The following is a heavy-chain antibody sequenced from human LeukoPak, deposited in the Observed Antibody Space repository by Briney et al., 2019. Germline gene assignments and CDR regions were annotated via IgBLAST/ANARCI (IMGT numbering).Heavy chain of an antibody. D-gene: IGHD3-22*01. CDR1: GGSISSYY. Sequence: TASETLSLTCTVSGGSISSYYWSWIRQPAGKGLEWIGRIYTSGSTNYNPSLKSRITMSVDTSKNQFSLKLSSVTAADTAVYYCARGMWLLPFDYWGQGTLVTVSS. V-gene: IGHV4-4*07. CDR3: ARGMWLLPFDY. CDR2: IYTSGST. J-gene: IGHJ4*02.